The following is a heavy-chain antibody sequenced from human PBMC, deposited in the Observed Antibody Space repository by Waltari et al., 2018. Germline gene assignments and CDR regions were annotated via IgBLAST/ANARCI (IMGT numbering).Heavy chain of an antibody. Sequence: HVQLQESGPGLVKPSETLSLTCSVSGDFPSDDHWTWIRQAPGKGLEWLAYRRNTGATKCTPSRESRVTLSADTSKKQFSLRLTSVTAADTAVYFCARLPTKYFDSLGWGFFDQWGQGILVTVSS. CDR1: GDFPSDDH. D-gene: IGHD3-9*01. CDR2: RRNTGAT. CDR3: ARLPTKYFDSLGWGFFDQ. V-gene: IGHV4-59*08. J-gene: IGHJ4*02.